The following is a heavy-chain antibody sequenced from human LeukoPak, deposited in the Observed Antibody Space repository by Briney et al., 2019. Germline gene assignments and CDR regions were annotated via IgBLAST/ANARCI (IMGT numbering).Heavy chain of an antibody. Sequence: GGSLGLSCAASGFTFSSYWMNWARQAPGKGLEWVASINHNGNVNYYVDSVKGRFTISRDSAKNSLYLQMSNLRAEDTAVYFCARGGGLDVWGQGATVTVSS. CDR1: GFTFSSYW. CDR2: INHNGNVN. J-gene: IGHJ6*02. D-gene: IGHD3-16*01. V-gene: IGHV3-7*03. CDR3: ARGGGLDV.